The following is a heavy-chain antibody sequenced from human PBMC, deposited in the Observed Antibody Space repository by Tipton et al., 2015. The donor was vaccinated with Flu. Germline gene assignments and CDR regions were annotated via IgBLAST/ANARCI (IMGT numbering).Heavy chain of an antibody. J-gene: IGHJ4*02. CDR2: IYHSGST. CDR3: ARVLVAGTGPLFDY. CDR1: GDSISSDYF. Sequence: TLSLTCVVSGDSISSDYFWGWIRQPPGKGLEWIGSIYHSGSTYYNPSLKSRVTISVDTSKNQFSLKLSSVTAADTAVYYCARVLVAGTGPLFDYWGQGTLVTVSS. D-gene: IGHD6-19*01. V-gene: IGHV4-38-2*01.